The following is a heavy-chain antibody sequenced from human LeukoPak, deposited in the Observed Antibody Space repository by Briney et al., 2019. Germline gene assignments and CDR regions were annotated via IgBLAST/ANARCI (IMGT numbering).Heavy chain of an antibody. D-gene: IGHD3-22*01. V-gene: IGHV1-18*01. CDR3: ARDRSYYYDSSGYPPSDY. CDR2: ISAYNGNT. CDR1: GYTFTSYG. Sequence: ASVKVSXKASGYTFTSYGISWVRQAPGQGLEWMGWISAYNGNTNYAQKLQGRVTMTTDTSTSTAYMELRSLRSDDTAVYYCARDRSYYYDSSGYPPSDYWGQGTLVTVSS. J-gene: IGHJ4*02.